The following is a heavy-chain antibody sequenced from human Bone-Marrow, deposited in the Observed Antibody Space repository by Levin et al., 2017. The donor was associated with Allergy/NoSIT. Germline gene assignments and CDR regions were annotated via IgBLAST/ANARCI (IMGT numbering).Heavy chain of an antibody. Sequence: ASVKVSCKVSGYTLSELSMHWVRQAPGKGLEWMGGFNPEDGETIFAQKFQGRITVTEDTSTDTAYMELSSLRSEDTAVYYCATGRTYNSNYRYYWGQGTLVTVSS. CDR3: ATGRTYNSNYRYY. J-gene: IGHJ4*02. CDR2: FNPEDGET. V-gene: IGHV1-24*01. CDR1: GYTLSELS. D-gene: IGHD1-7*01.